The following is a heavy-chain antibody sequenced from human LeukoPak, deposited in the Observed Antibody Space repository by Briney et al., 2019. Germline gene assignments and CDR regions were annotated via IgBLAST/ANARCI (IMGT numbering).Heavy chain of an antibody. CDR2: IYSSGTT. CDR3: ARGGYSSSWYHFDY. J-gene: IGHJ4*02. D-gene: IGHD6-13*01. V-gene: IGHV3-53*01. CDR1: GFTVSSNY. Sequence: GSLRLSCAASGFTVSSNYMSWVRRAPGKGLEWVSVIYSSGTTNYADSVKGRFTISRDNSKNALFLQMNSLRAEDTAVYYCARGGYSSSWYHFDYWGQGTLVTVSS.